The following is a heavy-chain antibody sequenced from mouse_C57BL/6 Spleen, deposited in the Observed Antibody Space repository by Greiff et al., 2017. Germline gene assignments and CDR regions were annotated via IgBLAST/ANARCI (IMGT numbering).Heavy chain of an antibody. CDR1: GYTFTSYW. Sequence: VQLQQPGTELVKPGASVKLSCKASGYTFTSYWMHWVKQRPGQGLEWIGNINPSNGGTNYNEKFKSKATLTVDKSSSTAYMQLSSLTSEDSAVYYCARSNYGNYGMFDDWGQGTTLTVSS. CDR2: INPSNGGT. D-gene: IGHD2-1*01. CDR3: ARSNYGNYGMFDD. J-gene: IGHJ2*01. V-gene: IGHV1-53*01.